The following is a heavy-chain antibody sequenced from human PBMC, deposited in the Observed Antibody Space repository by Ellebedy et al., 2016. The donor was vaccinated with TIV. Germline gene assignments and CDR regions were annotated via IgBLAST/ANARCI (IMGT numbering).Heavy chain of an antibody. CDR1: GGATSSNTYY. J-gene: IGHJ5*01. CDR3: AKLAFSWGSWFDS. Sequence: MPSETLSLTCTVTGGATSSNTYYWAWIRQPPGKGLEWIGRINYSGTTSYNASLKSRIAITVDMSKNQFSLILSSVTAADTAVYYCAKLAFSWGSWFDSWGQGTLVTVSS. V-gene: IGHV4-39*01. D-gene: IGHD2/OR15-2a*01. CDR2: INYSGTT.